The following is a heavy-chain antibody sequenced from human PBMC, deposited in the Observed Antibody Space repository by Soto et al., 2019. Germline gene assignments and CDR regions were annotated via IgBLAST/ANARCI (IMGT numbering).Heavy chain of an antibody. J-gene: IGHJ6*02. CDR2: ISTYNGDT. Sequence: GASLKVSCKASGYTFSTSGMSWLRQAPGQGLEWMGWISTYNGDTNDAPKFQDRVTMTSDTSTSTVYMELRSLRSDDTAVYYCARAGAAPYYYYGMDVWGQGTTVTVSS. D-gene: IGHD2-15*01. CDR1: GYTFSTSG. CDR3: ARAGAAPYYYYGMDV. V-gene: IGHV1-18*01.